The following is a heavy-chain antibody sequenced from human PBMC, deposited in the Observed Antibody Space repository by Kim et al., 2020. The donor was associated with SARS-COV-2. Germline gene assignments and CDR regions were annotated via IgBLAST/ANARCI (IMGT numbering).Heavy chain of an antibody. CDR3: ARGLGARYYYDSSGYYADY. CDR1: GGSFSGYY. J-gene: IGHJ4*02. Sequence: SETLSLTCAVYGGSFSGYYWSWIRQPPGKGLEWIGEINHSGSTNYNPSLKSRVTISVDTSKNQFSLKLSSVTAADTAVYYCARGLGARYYYDSSGYYADYWGQGTLVTVSS. CDR2: INHSGST. V-gene: IGHV4-34*01. D-gene: IGHD3-22*01.